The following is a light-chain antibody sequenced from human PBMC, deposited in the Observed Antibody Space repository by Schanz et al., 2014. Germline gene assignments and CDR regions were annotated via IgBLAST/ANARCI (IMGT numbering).Light chain of an antibody. CDR1: SSDVGGYNY. J-gene: IGLJ2*01. Sequence: QSALTQPPSASGSPGQSVTISCTGTSSDVGGYNYVSWYQQHPGKAPKLMIYEVSKRPSGVSNRFSASKSGTTASLSISGLQAEDEADYYCSSYTSSNTLVFGGGTKLTVL. V-gene: IGLV2-14*01. CDR3: SSYTSSNTLV. CDR2: EVS.